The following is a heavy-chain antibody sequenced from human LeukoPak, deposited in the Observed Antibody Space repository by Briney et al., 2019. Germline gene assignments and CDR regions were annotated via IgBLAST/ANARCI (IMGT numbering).Heavy chain of an antibody. CDR2: IGGSSSTT. CDR3: ARRGTYYSDALDV. CDR1: GFTFGLHT. V-gene: IGHV3-48*04. J-gene: IGHJ3*01. Sequence: GGSLRLSCAASGFTFGLHTMDWVRQAPGKGLEWVSDIGGSSSTTDYADSVKGRFTISRDNAKNSLFLQMNSLRVEDTAVYYCARRGTYYSDALDVWGQGTMVTVSS. D-gene: IGHD1-26*01.